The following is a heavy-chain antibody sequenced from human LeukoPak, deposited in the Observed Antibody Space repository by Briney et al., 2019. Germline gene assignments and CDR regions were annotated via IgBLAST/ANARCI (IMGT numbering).Heavy chain of an antibody. D-gene: IGHD5-24*01. CDR2: VSNNGGST. CDR3: ARNGYNSAHFDY. Sequence: PGESLSLSCEASGFTFRNYAMHWVRQAPGKGLEYVSTVSNNGGSTSYGESVKGRFTISRDNSKNTLYLQMGSLRVEDMGLYYCARNGYNSAHFDYWGQGTLVTVSS. V-gene: IGHV3-64*02. CDR1: GFTFRNYA. J-gene: IGHJ4*02.